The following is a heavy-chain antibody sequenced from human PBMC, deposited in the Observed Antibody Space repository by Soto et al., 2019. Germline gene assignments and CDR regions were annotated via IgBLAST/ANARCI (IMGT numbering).Heavy chain of an antibody. CDR2: IYPGNSNT. J-gene: IGHJ3*02. D-gene: IGHD2-15*01. Sequence: GESLKISCKGSGYGSGIHWVAWQRQMPGKGLEWVGIIYPGNSNTMYSPSFPGQVTISADTALSTTYLKWDTLKPSDTAIYFCASDSHCDCGNCPMGGFDMWGRETMVTVSS. CDR1: GYGSGIHW. V-gene: IGHV5-51*01. CDR3: ASDSHCDCGNCPMGGFDM.